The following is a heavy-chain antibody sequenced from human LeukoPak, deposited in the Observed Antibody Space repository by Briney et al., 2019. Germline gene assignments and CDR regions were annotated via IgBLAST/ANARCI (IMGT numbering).Heavy chain of an antibody. Sequence: GGSLRLSCAASGFTFSIYAMHWVRQAPGKGLEWVAVISYDGSNKYYADSVKGRFTISRDNSKNTLYLQMNSLRAEDTAVYYCARPSHYDSSGYSPYYFDYWGQGTLVTVSS. V-gene: IGHV3-30-3*01. J-gene: IGHJ4*02. CDR3: ARPSHYDSSGYSPYYFDY. D-gene: IGHD3-22*01. CDR2: ISYDGSNK. CDR1: GFTFSIYA.